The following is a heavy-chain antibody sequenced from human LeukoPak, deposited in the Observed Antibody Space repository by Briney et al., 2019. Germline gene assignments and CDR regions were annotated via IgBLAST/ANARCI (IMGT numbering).Heavy chain of an antibody. CDR1: GFTFSSYA. CDR2: ISYDGGNK. V-gene: IGHV3-30-3*01. Sequence: PGGSLRLSCAASGFTFSSYAMHWVRQAPGKGLEWVAVISYDGGNKFYADSVKGRFTLSRDNSKNTLYLQMNSLRIEDTAVYYCGRGSVGFGELNYGGQGTLATVSS. J-gene: IGHJ4*02. CDR3: GRGSVGFGELNY. D-gene: IGHD3-10*01.